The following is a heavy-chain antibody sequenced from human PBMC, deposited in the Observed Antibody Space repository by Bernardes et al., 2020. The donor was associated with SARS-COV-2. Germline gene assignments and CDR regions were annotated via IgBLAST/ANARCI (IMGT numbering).Heavy chain of an antibody. J-gene: IGHJ4*02. CDR1: GFTFNNHW. Sequence: GGSLRLSCAASGFTFNNHWMHWVRQASGKGLVWVARISGDGASTAYAYADYVRGRFTISRDNAKNTQYLQVNNLRVEDTAIYYCVTTLVAPFDNWGQGTLVTVSP. V-gene: IGHV3-74*01. D-gene: IGHD4-17*01. CDR2: ISGDGAST. CDR3: VTTLVAPFDN.